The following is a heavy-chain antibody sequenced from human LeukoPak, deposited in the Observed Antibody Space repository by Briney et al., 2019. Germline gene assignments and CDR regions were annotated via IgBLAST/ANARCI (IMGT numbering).Heavy chain of an antibody. Sequence: GGSLRLSCAASGFTFNTYSMNWVRQAPGKGLEWVSSIGSSSSSIYYADSVKGRFTISRDNAKNSLYLQMNSLRAEDTAVYYWARETFLESSEDFDLWGQGTMVTVSS. J-gene: IGHJ3*01. V-gene: IGHV3-21*01. CDR1: GFTFNTYS. D-gene: IGHD3-3*01. CDR2: IGSSSSSI. CDR3: ARETFLESSEDFDL.